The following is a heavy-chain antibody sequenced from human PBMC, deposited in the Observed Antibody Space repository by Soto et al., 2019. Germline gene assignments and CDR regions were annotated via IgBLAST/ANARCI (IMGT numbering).Heavy chain of an antibody. V-gene: IGHV4-30-2*01. CDR3: AKAGGLGAVAADY. D-gene: IGHD6-19*01. CDR1: GGSISSGGYS. CDR2: IYHSGST. J-gene: IGHJ4*02. Sequence: QLQLQESGSGLVKPSQTLSLTCAVSGGSISSGGYSWSWIRQPPGKGLEWIGYIYHSGSTYYNPSLKSRVTISVDRSKNQFSLKLSSVTAADTAVYYCAKAGGLGAVAADYWGPGTLFTVSS.